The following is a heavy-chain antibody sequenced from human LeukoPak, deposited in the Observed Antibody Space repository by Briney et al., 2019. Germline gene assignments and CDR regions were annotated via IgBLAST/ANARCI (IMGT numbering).Heavy chain of an antibody. CDR2: ISGSGGST. J-gene: IGHJ6*02. CDR1: GFTFSSYA. V-gene: IGHV3-23*01. Sequence: PGGSLRLSCAASGFTFSSYAMSWVRQAPGKGLEWVSAISGSGGSTYYADSVKGRFTISRDNSKNTLYLQMNSLRAEDTAVYYCETLLLWFGELLPYGMDVWGQGTTVTASS. D-gene: IGHD3-10*01. CDR3: ETLLLWFGELLPYGMDV.